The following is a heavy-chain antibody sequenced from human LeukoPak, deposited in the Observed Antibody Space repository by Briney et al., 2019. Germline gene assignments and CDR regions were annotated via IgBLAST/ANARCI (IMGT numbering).Heavy chain of an antibody. J-gene: IGHJ4*02. V-gene: IGHV4-31*03. CDR1: GGSIRSDNYY. CDR2: IYYSGST. CDR3: ARLYGSGKNYFDY. D-gene: IGHD3-10*01. Sequence: PSQTLSLTCTVSGGSIRSDNYYWNWIRQHPGKGLEWIGNIYYSGSTYYNPSLKSRVTLVVDTSKNQFSLQLTSVSTADTAVYYCARLYGSGKNYFDYWGQGTLVTVSP.